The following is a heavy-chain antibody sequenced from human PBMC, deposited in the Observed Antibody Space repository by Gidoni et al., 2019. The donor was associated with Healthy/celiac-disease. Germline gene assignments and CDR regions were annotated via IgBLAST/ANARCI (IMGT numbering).Heavy chain of an antibody. V-gene: IGHV4-34*01. J-gene: IGHJ3*02. D-gene: IGHD3-22*01. CDR2: INHSGST. CDR3: ARSYYDSSGYTDAFDI. CDR1: GGSFSGYY. Sequence: QVQLQQWGAGLLKPSETLSLPCAVYGGSFSGYYWSWIRQPPGKGLEWIGEINHSGSTNYNPSLKSRVTISVDTSKNQFSLKLSSVTAADTAVYYCARSYYDSSGYTDAFDIWGQGTMVTVSS.